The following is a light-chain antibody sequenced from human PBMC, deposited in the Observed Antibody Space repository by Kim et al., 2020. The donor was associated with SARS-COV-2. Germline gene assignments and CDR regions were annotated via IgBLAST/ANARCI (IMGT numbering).Light chain of an antibody. J-gene: IGLJ1*01. V-gene: IGLV2-11*01. Sequence: QTVTIACTGTSSDVGGYNYGSWYQQHPGKAPKLMICDVSKRPSGVPDRFSGSKSGNTASLTISGLQAEDEADYYCCSYAGSYDYVFGTGTKVTVL. CDR3: CSYAGSYDYV. CDR2: DVS. CDR1: SSDVGGYNY.